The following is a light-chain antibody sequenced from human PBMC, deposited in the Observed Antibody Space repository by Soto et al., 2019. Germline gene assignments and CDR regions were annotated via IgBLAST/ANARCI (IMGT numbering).Light chain of an antibody. CDR3: QQRSSWPLT. V-gene: IGKV3-11*01. CDR1: QSVDSQ. J-gene: IGKJ4*01. Sequence: EIVLTQSPVTLSLSPGERTTLSCRASQSVDSQLAWYQQKPGQAPRLLIYDASNRATGIPARFSGSGSGTGFTLTISSLEPEDFAVYYCQQRSSWPLTFGGGTKVEIK. CDR2: DAS.